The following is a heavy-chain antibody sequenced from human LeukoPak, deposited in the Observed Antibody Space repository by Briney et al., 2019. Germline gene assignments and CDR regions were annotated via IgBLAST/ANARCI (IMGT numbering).Heavy chain of an antibody. CDR3: ATFIGSYHVVAARQLHTHY. D-gene: IGHD1-26*01. J-gene: IGHJ4*02. CDR2: ISGGGGST. CDR1: GFTFSSYG. Sequence: RSGGSLRLSCAASGFTFSSYGMSWVRQAPGKGLEWVSVISGGGGSTYYADSVKGRFTISRDNSKNTLYLQMNSLRAEDTAVYYCATFIGSYHVVAARQLHTHYWGQGTLVTVSS. V-gene: IGHV3-23*01.